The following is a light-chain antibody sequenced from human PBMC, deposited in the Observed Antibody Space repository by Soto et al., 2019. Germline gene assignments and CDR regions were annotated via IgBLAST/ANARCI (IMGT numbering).Light chain of an antibody. CDR1: QGISTY. Sequence: DIQLTQSPSFLSASVGDRVTITCRASQGISTYLAWYQQKPGIAPKLLIYAASTLQSGVPSRFSGRGSGTEFTLTLSSLQPEDFATYYCQQLNAYPLTVGGGTKVDIK. CDR2: AAS. J-gene: IGKJ4*01. V-gene: IGKV1-9*01. CDR3: QQLNAYPLT.